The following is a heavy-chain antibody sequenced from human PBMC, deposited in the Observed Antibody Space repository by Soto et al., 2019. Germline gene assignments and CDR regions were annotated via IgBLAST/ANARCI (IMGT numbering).Heavy chain of an antibody. CDR1: GFTFSTYT. D-gene: IGHD3-22*01. J-gene: IGHJ4*02. Sequence: GGSLRLSCAASGFTFSTYTMSWVRQAPGEGLEWVSAIIGSAYTAYYADSVKGRFTISRDNAKNSLYLQMNSLRAEDTAVYYCARELPDYYDSSGYYEFDYWGQGTLVTVSS. CDR3: ARELPDYYDSSGYYEFDY. V-gene: IGHV3-23*01. CDR2: IIGSAYTA.